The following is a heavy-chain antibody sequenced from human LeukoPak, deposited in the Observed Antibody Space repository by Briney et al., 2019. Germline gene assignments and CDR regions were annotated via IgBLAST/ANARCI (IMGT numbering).Heavy chain of an antibody. CDR3: VGTGPLRSKGWHFNY. J-gene: IGHJ4*02. V-gene: IGHV3-7*01. CDR1: EFTFSFYW. D-gene: IGHD1-14*01. Sequence: GGSLRLSCVASEFTFSFYWMTWVRQAPGKGLEWLANIIPDVSATIYVDSVKGRFTISRDNPKNSLYLHINNLRAEDTAVYYWVGTGPLRSKGWHFNYWGQGTLVTVSS. CDR2: IIPDVSAT.